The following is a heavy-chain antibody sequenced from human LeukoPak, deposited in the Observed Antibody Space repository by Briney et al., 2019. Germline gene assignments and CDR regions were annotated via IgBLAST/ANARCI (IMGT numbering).Heavy chain of an antibody. CDR1: GFIFGDYN. CDR2: ISSSSSYI. D-gene: IGHD5-18*01. CDR3: ARVDTAMVTRPDY. V-gene: IGHV3-21*01. J-gene: IGHJ4*02. Sequence: GGSLRLSCTTSGFIFGDYNMIWVRQAPGKGLEWVSSISSSSSYIYYADSVKGRFTISRDNAKNSLYLQMNSLRAEDTGVYYCARVDTAMVTRPDYWGQGTLVTVSS.